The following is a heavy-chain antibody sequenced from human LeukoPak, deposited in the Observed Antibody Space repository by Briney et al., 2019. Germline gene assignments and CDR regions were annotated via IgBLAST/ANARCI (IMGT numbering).Heavy chain of an antibody. CDR1: GGSFSGYY. J-gene: IGHJ6*02. V-gene: IGHV4-34*01. CDR2: INHSGST. Sequence: KPSETLSLTCAVYGGSFSGYYWSWIRQPPGKGLEWIGEINHSGSTNYNPSLKSRVTISVDTSKNQFSLKLTSVTAADTAVYYCARVNRLLMDVWGQGTTVTVSS. D-gene: IGHD2-21*02. CDR3: ARVNRLLMDV.